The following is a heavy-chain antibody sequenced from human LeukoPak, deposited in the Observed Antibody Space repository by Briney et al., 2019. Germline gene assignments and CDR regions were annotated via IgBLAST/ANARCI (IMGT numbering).Heavy chain of an antibody. CDR3: ERLELDYGSGSYCTYYYMDV. V-gene: IGHV4-39*07. CDR2: IYCSVST. Sequence: SETLSLTCTVSGGSISSSSYYWGRIPQAPGKGREWIGSIYCSVSTYYTPSLKSRVTISVDTSKNQFSLKLSSVTAADTAVYYCERLELDYGSGSYCTYYYMDVWGKGTTVTISS. CDR1: GGSISSSSYY. J-gene: IGHJ6*03. D-gene: IGHD3-10*01.